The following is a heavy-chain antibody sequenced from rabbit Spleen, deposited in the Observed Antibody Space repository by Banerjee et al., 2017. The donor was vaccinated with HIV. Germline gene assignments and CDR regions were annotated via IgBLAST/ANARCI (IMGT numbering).Heavy chain of an antibody. CDR1: GFTISSYW. CDR2: VVPGSVSTT. CDR3: ARDGGSGWGAPYYFNL. J-gene: IGHJ4*01. V-gene: IGHV1S45*01. Sequence: QELLEESGGDLVKPEGSLTLTCTASGFTISSYWICWVRQAPGKGLEWIACVVPGSVSTTYYATWAEGRFTISKASSTMVTLQMTSLTAADTATYFCARDGGSGWGAPYYFNLWGPGTLVTVS. D-gene: IGHD4-1*01.